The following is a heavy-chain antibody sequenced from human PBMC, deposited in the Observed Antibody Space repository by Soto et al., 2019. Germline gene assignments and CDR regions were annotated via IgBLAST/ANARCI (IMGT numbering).Heavy chain of an antibody. Sequence: QVQLVQSGAEVKKPGASVKVSCKASGYTFTAYYMHWVRQAPGQGLEWMGWINPNSGGTNYAQKFQGWVTMTRDTSISPAYMEGSRLRSDDNDTAVYYGARGKGTVTGDYWGQGTLVTVSS. CDR3: ARGKGTVTGDY. CDR2: INPNSGGT. V-gene: IGHV1-2*04. J-gene: IGHJ4*02. CDR1: GYTFTAYY. D-gene: IGHD4-17*01.